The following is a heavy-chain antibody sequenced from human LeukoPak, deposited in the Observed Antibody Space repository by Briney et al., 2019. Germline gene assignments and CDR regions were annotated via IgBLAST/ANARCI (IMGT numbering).Heavy chain of an antibody. J-gene: IGHJ4*02. D-gene: IGHD4-17*01. CDR3: ARGFLSVTTWGYFDY. Sequence: GGSLRHSHSASGFTVSTNYMSWVGQAAGRGLAWVALIHRGGGTYYAESVKGRSTFPRDNSRNTLSLHMTSLSVYDGAGYYFARGFLSVTTWGYFDYCGEGALVTVS. CDR2: IHRGGGT. V-gene: IGHV3-66*01. CDR1: GFTVSTNY.